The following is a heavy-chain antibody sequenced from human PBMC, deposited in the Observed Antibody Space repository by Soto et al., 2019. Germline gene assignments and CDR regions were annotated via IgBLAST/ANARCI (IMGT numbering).Heavy chain of an antibody. CDR1: GFTFSSYA. CDR3: AKTFSSFTIFGVATSGMDF. Sequence: PGGSLRLSCAASGFTFSSYAMSWVRQAPGKGLEWVSAISGSGGSTYYADSVKGRFTISRDNSKNTLYLQMNSLRAEDTAVYYCAKTFSSFTIFGVATSGMDFWGQGTTVTVSS. CDR2: ISGSGGST. V-gene: IGHV3-23*01. J-gene: IGHJ6*02. D-gene: IGHD3-3*01.